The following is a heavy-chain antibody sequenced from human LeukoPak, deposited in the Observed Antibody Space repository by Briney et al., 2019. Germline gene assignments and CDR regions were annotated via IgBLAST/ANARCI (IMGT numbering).Heavy chain of an antibody. J-gene: IGHJ4*02. CDR2: MYHGGNT. Sequence: SETLSLTCTVSGYSISTGYYWGWIRQPPGKGLEWIGSMYHGGNTYYNPSLKSRVTISVDTSKNQFSLKLSSVTAADTAVYYCARDEYYYDSSGYYQLDYWGQGTLVTVSS. CDR3: ARDEYYYDSSGYYQLDY. D-gene: IGHD3-22*01. V-gene: IGHV4-38-2*02. CDR1: GYSISTGYY.